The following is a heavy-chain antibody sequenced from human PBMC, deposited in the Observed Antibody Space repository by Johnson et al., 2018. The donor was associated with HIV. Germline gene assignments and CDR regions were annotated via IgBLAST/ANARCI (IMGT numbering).Heavy chain of an antibody. CDR1: GFTFDDYA. CDR2: ISWNSGSI. D-gene: IGHD3-10*01. V-gene: IGHV3-9*01. CDR3: ARDASYYGSANDAFDI. Sequence: QLVESGGGVVQPGRSLRLSCAASGFTFDDYAMHWVRQAQGKGLEWVSGISWNSGSIGYADSVKGRFTISRDNAKNSLYLQMNSLRAEDTAVYYCARDASYYGSANDAFDIWGQGTMVTVSS. J-gene: IGHJ3*02.